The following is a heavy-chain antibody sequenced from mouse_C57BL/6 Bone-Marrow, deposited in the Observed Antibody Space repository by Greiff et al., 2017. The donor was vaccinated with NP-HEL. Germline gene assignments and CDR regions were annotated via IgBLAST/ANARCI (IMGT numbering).Heavy chain of an antibody. J-gene: IGHJ1*03. CDR3: ASLVPWYFDV. Sequence: VQLQQSGAELVMPGASVKLSCKASGYTFTSYWMHWVKQRPGQGLEWIGEIDPSDSYTNYNQKFKGKSTLTVDKSSSTAYMQLSSLTSEDSAVYYCASLVPWYFDVWGTGTTVTVSS. CDR2: IDPSDSYT. CDR1: GYTFTSYW. D-gene: IGHD2-10*02. V-gene: IGHV1-69*01.